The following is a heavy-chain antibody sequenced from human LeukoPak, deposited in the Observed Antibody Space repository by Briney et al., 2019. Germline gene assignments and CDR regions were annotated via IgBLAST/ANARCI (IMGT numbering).Heavy chain of an antibody. Sequence: GGSLRLSCAASGFTFSSYAMHWVRQAPGKGLEWVAVISYDGSNKYYADSVKGRFTISRDNSKSTLYLQMNSLRAKDTAVYYCASQYYDILTGYYSPFDYWGQGTLVTVSS. J-gene: IGHJ4*02. V-gene: IGHV3-30-3*01. D-gene: IGHD3-9*01. CDR1: GFTFSSYA. CDR2: ISYDGSNK. CDR3: ASQYYDILTGYYSPFDY.